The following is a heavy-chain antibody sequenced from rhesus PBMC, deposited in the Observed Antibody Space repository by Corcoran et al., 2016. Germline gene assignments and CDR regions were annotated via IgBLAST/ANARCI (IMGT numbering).Heavy chain of an antibody. CDR2: IYSKRWCT. CDR3: AGGGLY. Sequence: QVQLQESGPGLVKPSETLSLTCAVSGGSISSNYWSWIRQPPGKGLEWLRRIYSKRWCTHYHPSLPSRVTISTPTSKNQFSLKVDSVAAADTAVYYWAGGGLYWGQGVLVTVSS. J-gene: IGHJ4*01. D-gene: IGHD2-33*01. CDR1: GGSISSNY. V-gene: IGHV4-147*01.